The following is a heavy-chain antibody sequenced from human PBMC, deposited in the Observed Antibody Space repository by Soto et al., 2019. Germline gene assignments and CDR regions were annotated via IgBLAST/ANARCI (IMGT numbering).Heavy chain of an antibody. CDR1: GGSISSGDYY. CDR3: ARWWSGSRQGFDP. Sequence: QVQLQESGPGLVKPSQTLSLPCTVSGGSISSGDYYWSWIRQHPGKGLEWIGYIYDSGSTYYNPSLKSRGTISVDTCKNEFSLKLSSVTAAATAVYYCARWWSGSRQGFDPWGQGTLVTVSS. V-gene: IGHV4-31*03. CDR2: IYDSGST. J-gene: IGHJ5*02. D-gene: IGHD3-3*01.